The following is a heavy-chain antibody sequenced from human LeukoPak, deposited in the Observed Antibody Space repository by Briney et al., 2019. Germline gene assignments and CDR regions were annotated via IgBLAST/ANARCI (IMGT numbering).Heavy chain of an antibody. CDR3: AKGRYCSSTSCYTGFDY. Sequence: GGSLRLSCAASGFTFDDYAMHWVRQAPGKGLEWVSGISWNSGSIGYADSVKGRFTISRDNAKNSLYLQMNSLRAEDTALYYCAKGRYCSSTSCYTGFDYWGQGTLVTVSS. J-gene: IGHJ4*02. CDR2: ISWNSGSI. V-gene: IGHV3-9*01. D-gene: IGHD2-2*02. CDR1: GFTFDDYA.